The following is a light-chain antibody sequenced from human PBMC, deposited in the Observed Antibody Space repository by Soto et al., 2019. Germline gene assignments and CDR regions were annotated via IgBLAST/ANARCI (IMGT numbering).Light chain of an antibody. CDR2: DAS. J-gene: IGKJ4*01. Sequence: EIVLTKSPATLSLSPGARATLSCRASESVRSNLAWYQQKPGQAPRLLIYDASNRATGIPARFSGSGSATEFTLTIGSLESGDSAVYYCQQRSNWPLTFGGGTKVEIK. V-gene: IGKV3-11*01. CDR1: ESVRSN. CDR3: QQRSNWPLT.